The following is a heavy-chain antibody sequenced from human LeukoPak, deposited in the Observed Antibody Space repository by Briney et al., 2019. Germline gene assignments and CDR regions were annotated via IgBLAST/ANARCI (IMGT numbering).Heavy chain of an antibody. V-gene: IGHV3-66*01. CDR2: IYSGGST. CDR1: GFTVSSNY. J-gene: IGHJ4*02. CDR3: ARERRRWLQHRGYFDY. D-gene: IGHD5-24*01. Sequence: TGGSLRLSCAAPGFTVSSNYMSWVRQAPGKGLEWVSVIYSGGSTYYADSVKGRFTISRDNSKNTPYLQMNGLRAEDTAVYYCARERRRWLQHRGYFDYWGQGTLVTVSS.